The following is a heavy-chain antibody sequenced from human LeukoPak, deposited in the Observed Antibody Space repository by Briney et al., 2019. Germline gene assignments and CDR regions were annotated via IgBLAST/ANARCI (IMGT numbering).Heavy chain of an antibody. CDR1: GFTFMTYS. CDR3: ARDASALY. Sequence: GGSLRLSCAASGFTFMTYSMNWVRQAPGKGLEWVASIKPDGSEKYYLDSVKGRFTISRDNARDSLYLQMNSLRDDDTSVYFCARDASALYWGRGTLVTVSS. J-gene: IGHJ4*02. D-gene: IGHD6-19*01. CDR2: IKPDGSEK. V-gene: IGHV3-7*01.